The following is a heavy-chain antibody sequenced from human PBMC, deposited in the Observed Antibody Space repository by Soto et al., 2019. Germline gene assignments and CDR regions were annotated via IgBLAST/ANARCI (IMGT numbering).Heavy chain of an antibody. D-gene: IGHD3-3*01. CDR3: ARGVGITILGAVTAGPFFDF. J-gene: IGHJ4*02. Sequence: QVQLQESGPGLVKPSQNLSLTCTVAGGSFSSGGYFWTWIRQRPGKGLEWIGYIYYSGSTFYNPSLKSRVIISVDTSKSFSLNLSSVTAADTAVYYCARGVGITILGAVTAGPFFDFWGQGTLVTVSS. V-gene: IGHV4-31*03. CDR1: GGSFSSGGYF. CDR2: IYYSGST.